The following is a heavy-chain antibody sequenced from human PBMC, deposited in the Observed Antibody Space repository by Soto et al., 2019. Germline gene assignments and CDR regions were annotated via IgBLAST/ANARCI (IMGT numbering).Heavy chain of an antibody. CDR3: VKDVAPGGLDY. CDR2: IYWKSESI. J-gene: IGHJ4*02. Sequence: VQLVESGGGLVQPGRSLRLSCTTSGFPTNDRAMHWIRQAPGKGLEWVSGIYWKSESIDYADSVKGRFTISRDNAGISLYLQMNSLSEEDTSVYYCVKDVAPGGLDYWCQGALVTVSA. CDR1: GFPTNDRA. V-gene: IGHV3-9*02. D-gene: IGHD2-15*01.